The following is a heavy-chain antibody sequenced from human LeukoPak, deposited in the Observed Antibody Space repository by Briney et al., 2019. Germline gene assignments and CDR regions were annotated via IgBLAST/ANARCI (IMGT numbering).Heavy chain of an antibody. Sequence: SETLSLTCTVSGGSISSYYWSWIRQPPGKGLEWIGYIYYSGNTNYSPSLKSQVSISIDKSKNQFSLKLTSVTAADTATYYCTRSDYHGSGSHTVFDAFDIWGQGTRVTVSS. CDR3: TRSDYHGSGSHTVFDAFDI. V-gene: IGHV4-59*01. CDR2: IYYSGNT. J-gene: IGHJ3*02. D-gene: IGHD3-10*01. CDR1: GGSISSYY.